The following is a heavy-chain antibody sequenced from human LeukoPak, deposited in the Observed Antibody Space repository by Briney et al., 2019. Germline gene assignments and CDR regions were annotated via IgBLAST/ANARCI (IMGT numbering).Heavy chain of an antibody. Sequence: GESLKISCKGSGYRFTSYWIGWVRQMPGKGLEWMGIIYAGDSDTRYSPSFQGQVTISVDKSISTAYLQWSSLKASDTAMYYCARQKTVDRWFDPWGQGTLVTVSS. D-gene: IGHD3-22*01. V-gene: IGHV5-51*01. J-gene: IGHJ5*02. CDR3: ARQKTVDRWFDP. CDR2: IYAGDSDT. CDR1: GYRFTSYW.